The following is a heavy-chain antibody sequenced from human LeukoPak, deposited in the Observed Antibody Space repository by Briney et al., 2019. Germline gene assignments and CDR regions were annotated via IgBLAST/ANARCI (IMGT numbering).Heavy chain of an antibody. J-gene: IGHJ4*02. Sequence: GGSLRLSCAASGFTFSSFAMSWARQAPEKGLEWVSAISGSGADTYYTDSVRGRFTISRDNSKNTLFLQMNSLRAEDTAIYYCAKDQKWTDYGEFHFWGPGTLVTVSS. CDR3: AKDQKWTDYGEFHF. CDR1: GFTFSSFA. V-gene: IGHV3-23*01. D-gene: IGHD4-17*01. CDR2: ISGSGADT.